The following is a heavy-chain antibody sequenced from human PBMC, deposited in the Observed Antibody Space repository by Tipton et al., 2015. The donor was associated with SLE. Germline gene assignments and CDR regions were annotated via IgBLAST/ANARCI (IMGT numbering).Heavy chain of an antibody. J-gene: IGHJ6*02. CDR3: ARAGGYDYYYSGMDV. CDR1: GGSISSYY. V-gene: IGHV4-59*01. D-gene: IGHD5-12*01. Sequence: TLSLTCTVSGGSISSYYWNWIRQPPGKGLEWIGYINNTGSTNYNPSLKSRATISVGTSRNQFSLNLNSVTAADTAVYYCARAGGYDYYYSGMDVWGQGTTVTVSS. CDR2: INNTGST.